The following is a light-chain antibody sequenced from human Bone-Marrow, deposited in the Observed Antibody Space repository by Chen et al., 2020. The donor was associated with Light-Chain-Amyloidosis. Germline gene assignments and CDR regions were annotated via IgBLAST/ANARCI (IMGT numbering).Light chain of an antibody. J-gene: IGLJ2*01. Sequence: SYELTQPPSVSVSPGQTARNTCSGDDLPTKYAYWYQQKPGQAPELVIHRDTERPSGISERFSGSSSGRTATLTSRGVQAEDGADYHCQSADSSGTYEVIFGGGSKLSVL. V-gene: IGLV3-25*03. CDR3: QSADSSGTYEVI. CDR1: DLPTKY. CDR2: RDT.